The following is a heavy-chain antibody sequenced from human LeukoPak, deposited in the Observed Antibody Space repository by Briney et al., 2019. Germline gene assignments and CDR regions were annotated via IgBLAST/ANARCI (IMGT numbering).Heavy chain of an antibody. Sequence: SVKVSCKASGGTFSSYAISWVRQAPGQGLEWMGGIIPIFGTANYAQKFQGRVTITADESTSTAYMELGSLRSEDTAVYYCARSGSYYDWFDPWGQGTLVTVSS. V-gene: IGHV1-69*13. D-gene: IGHD1-26*01. CDR3: ARSGSYYDWFDP. J-gene: IGHJ5*02. CDR2: IIPIFGTA. CDR1: GGTFSSYA.